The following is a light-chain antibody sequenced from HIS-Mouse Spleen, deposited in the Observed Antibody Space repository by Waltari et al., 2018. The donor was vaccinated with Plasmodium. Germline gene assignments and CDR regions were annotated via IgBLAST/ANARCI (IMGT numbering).Light chain of an antibody. J-gene: IGKJ3*01. CDR1: QDISNY. V-gene: IGKV1-33*01. Sequence: DLQMTQSPSSLSPSVGDRVTITCQASQDISNYLNWYQQKPGKAPKLLIYDASNLETGVPSRFSGSGSGTDFTFTISSLQPEDIATYYCQQYDNLPPLFTFGPGTKVDIK. CDR2: DAS. CDR3: QQYDNLPPLFT.